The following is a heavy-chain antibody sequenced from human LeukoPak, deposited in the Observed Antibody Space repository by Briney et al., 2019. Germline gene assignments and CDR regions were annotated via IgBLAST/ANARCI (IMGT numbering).Heavy chain of an antibody. V-gene: IGHV4-31*03. CDR3: AREVAAAGSYYYYMDV. Sequence: SETLSLTCTVSGGSISSGGYYWSWIRQHPGKGLEWIGYIYYSGSTYYNPSLKSRVTISVDTSKNQFSLKLSSVTAADTAVYYCAREVAAAGSYYYYMDVWGKGTTVTVSS. CDR1: GGSISSGGYY. J-gene: IGHJ6*03. CDR2: IYYSGST. D-gene: IGHD6-13*01.